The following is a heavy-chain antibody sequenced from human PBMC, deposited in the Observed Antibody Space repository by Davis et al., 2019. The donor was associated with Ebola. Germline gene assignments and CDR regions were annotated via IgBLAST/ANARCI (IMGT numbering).Heavy chain of an antibody. CDR1: GFTFSSYA. CDR2: IKQDGSEI. Sequence: GESLKISCAASGFTFSSYAMSWVRQAPGKGLEWVANIKQDGSEIYFVDSVKGRFTISRDNAKSSLYLQMNSLRAEDTAVYYCARGWMERWGQGTLVIVSS. CDR3: ARGWMER. V-gene: IGHV3-7*01. J-gene: IGHJ4*02. D-gene: IGHD5-12*01.